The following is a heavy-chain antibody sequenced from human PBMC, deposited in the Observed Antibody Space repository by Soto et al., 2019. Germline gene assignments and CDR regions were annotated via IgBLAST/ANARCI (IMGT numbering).Heavy chain of an antibody. CDR3: AERYYYDGSGPYGMDV. CDR2: ISASGGST. J-gene: IGHJ6*02. D-gene: IGHD3-22*01. V-gene: IGHV3-23*01. Sequence: GGSLRLSCAASGFTFSSYGMSWVRQAPGKGLEWVSSISASGGSTYYADSVKGRFTISRDNSKNTLYLQMNSLRAEDTTVYYCAERYYYDGSGPYGMDVWGQGTTVTVSS. CDR1: GFTFSSYG.